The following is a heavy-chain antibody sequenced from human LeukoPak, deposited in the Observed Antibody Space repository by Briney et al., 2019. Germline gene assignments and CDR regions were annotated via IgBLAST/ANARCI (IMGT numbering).Heavy chain of an antibody. V-gene: IGHV1-69*13. D-gene: IGHD6-13*01. J-gene: IGHJ6*02. CDR3: ARDPGIAAAGGDYYYYGMDV. CDR2: IIPIFGTA. Sequence: SVKFSCKASGGTFSSYAISWVRQAPGQGLEWMGGIIPIFGTANYAQKFQGRVTITADESTSTAYMELSSLRSEDTAVYYCARDPGIAAAGGDYYYYGMDVWGQGTTVTVSS. CDR1: GGTFSSYA.